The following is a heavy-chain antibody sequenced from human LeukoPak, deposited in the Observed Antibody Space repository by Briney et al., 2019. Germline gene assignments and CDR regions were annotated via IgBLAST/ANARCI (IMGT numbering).Heavy chain of an antibody. Sequence: SETLSLTCTVSGGSISSGGYYWSWIRQHPGKGLEWIGYIYYSGSTYYNPSLKSRVTISVDTSKNQFSLKLSSVTAADTAVYYCARGGYDFWSGYYAAFDYWGQGTLVTVSS. D-gene: IGHD3-3*01. CDR3: ARGGYDFWSGYYAAFDY. J-gene: IGHJ4*02. CDR2: IYYSGST. V-gene: IGHV4-31*03. CDR1: GGSISSGGYY.